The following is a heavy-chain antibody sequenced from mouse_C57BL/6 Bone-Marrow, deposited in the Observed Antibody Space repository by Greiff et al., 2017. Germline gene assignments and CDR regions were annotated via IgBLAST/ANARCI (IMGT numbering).Heavy chain of an antibody. CDR1: GYSFTGYY. V-gene: IGHV1-42*01. Sequence: EVQLQQSGPELVKPGASVKISCKASGYSFTGYYMNWVKQSPEKSLEWIGEINPSTGGTTYNQKFKAKATLTVDKSSSTAYMQLKSLTSEDSAVYYCARPSSFDSSGYDYWGQGTTLTVSS. CDR2: INPSTGGT. CDR3: ARPSSFDSSGYDY. J-gene: IGHJ2*01. D-gene: IGHD3-2*02.